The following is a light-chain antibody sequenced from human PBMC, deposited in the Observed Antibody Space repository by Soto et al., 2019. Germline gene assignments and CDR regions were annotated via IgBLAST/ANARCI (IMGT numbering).Light chain of an antibody. Sequence: QAVVTQPPSVSGAPGQWVTISCTGSSSNIGAGYDVHWYLHLPGTAPKLLIYGNNNRPSGVPDRFSGSKSGSSASLAITGLQAEDEADYYCQSYDSSLSGVVFGGGTKLTVL. CDR3: QSYDSSLSGVV. CDR2: GNN. J-gene: IGLJ2*01. CDR1: SSNIGAGYD. V-gene: IGLV1-40*01.